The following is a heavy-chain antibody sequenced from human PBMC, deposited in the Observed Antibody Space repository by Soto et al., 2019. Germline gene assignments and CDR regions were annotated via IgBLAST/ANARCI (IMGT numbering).Heavy chain of an antibody. CDR1: GGTFSSYA. CDR2: SIPIVGTA. CDR3: ARDRGDGYIY. V-gene: IGHV1-69*06. J-gene: IGHJ4*02. D-gene: IGHD5-18*01. Sequence: QVQLVQSGAEVKKPGSSVKVSCNASGGTFSSYAISWVRQAPGQGLEWMGGSIPIVGTANYAQKFQGRVTITGAKSTCSAYMGLSSLRAEDTDLYYCARDRGDGYIYWGQGTLVTVSS.